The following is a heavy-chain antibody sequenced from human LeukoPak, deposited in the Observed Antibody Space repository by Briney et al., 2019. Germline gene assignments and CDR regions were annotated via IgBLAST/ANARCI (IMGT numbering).Heavy chain of an antibody. J-gene: IGHJ4*02. CDR1: GYTFTGYY. V-gene: IGHV1-2*02. CDR2: INPNSGGT. Sequence: APVKVSCKASGYTFTGYYMHWVRQAPGQGLERMGWINPNSGGTNYAQKFQGRVTMTRDTSISTAYMELSRLRSDDTAVYYCARDRLWFGELYAYFDYWGQGTLVTVSS. D-gene: IGHD3-10*01. CDR3: ARDRLWFGELYAYFDY.